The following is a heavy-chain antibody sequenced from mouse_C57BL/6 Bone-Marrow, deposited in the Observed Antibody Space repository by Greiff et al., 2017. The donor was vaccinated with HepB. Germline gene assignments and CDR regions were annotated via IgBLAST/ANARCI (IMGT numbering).Heavy chain of an antibody. D-gene: IGHD2-14*01. CDR2: IHPNSGST. J-gene: IGHJ4*01. V-gene: IGHV1-64*01. Sequence: VQLQQPGAELVKPGASVKLSCKASGYTFTSYWMHWVKQRPGQGLEWIGMIHPNSGSTNYNEKFKSKATLTVDKSSSTAYMQLSSLTSEDSAIYYCARGYPYYAMDYWGQGTSVTVSS. CDR1: GYTFTSYW. CDR3: ARGYPYYAMDY.